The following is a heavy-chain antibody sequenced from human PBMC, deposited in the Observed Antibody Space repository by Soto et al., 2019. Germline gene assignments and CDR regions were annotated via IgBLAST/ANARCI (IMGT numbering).Heavy chain of an antibody. CDR3: ARYGYSYIWGSYRPTGAFDI. Sequence: LETLSLTCTVSGGSISSSSYYWGWIRQPPGKGLEWIGSIYYSGSTYYNPSLKSRVTISVDTSKNQFSLKLSSVTAADTAVYYCARYGYSYIWGSYRPTGAFDIWGQGKMVRVS. CDR2: IYYSGST. J-gene: IGHJ3*02. D-gene: IGHD3-16*02. CDR1: GGSISSSSYY. V-gene: IGHV4-39*01.